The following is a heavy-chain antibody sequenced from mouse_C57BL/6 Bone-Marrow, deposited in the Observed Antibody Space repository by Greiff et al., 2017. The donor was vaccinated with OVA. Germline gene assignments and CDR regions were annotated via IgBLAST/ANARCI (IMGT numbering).Heavy chain of an antibody. CDR3: ARNYGSSYDY. V-gene: IGHV1-82*01. Sequence: VQLQQSGPELVKPGASVKISCKASGYAFSSSWMNWVKQRPGKGLEWIGRIYPGDGDTNYNGTFKGKATLTADKSSSTAYMQLSSLTSEDSAVYFCARNYGSSYDYWGQGTTLTVSS. CDR2: IYPGDGDT. D-gene: IGHD1-1*01. J-gene: IGHJ2*01. CDR1: GYAFSSSW.